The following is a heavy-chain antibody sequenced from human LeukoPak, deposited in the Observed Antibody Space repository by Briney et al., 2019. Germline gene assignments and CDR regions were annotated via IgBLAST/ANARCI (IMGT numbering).Heavy chain of an antibody. D-gene: IGHD3-9*01. J-gene: IGHJ4*02. V-gene: IGHV1-8*01. CDR2: MNPKSGNT. CDR1: GYTFTSHD. Sequence: GASVKVSCKASGYTFTSHDINWVRQATGQRLEWMGWMNPKSGNTGYAQNFQGRVTMTRNTSIGTAYMELSSLRSEDTAVYYCARGHYDALTGYYKDYFDNWGQGTVVTVSS. CDR3: ARGHYDALTGYYKDYFDN.